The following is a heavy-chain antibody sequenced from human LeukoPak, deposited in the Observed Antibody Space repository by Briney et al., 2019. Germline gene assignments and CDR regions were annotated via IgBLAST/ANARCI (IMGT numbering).Heavy chain of an antibody. J-gene: IGHJ4*02. V-gene: IGHV7-4-1*02. Sequence: WASVKVSCKASGYTFTSYAMNWVRQAPGQGLDWMGWINTNTGNPTYAQGFTGRFVFSLDTSVSTAYLQISSLKAVDTAVYYCARGSMGEYYYDSSGYGSGFGYWGQGTLVTVSS. CDR1: GYTFTSYA. D-gene: IGHD3-22*01. CDR3: ARGSMGEYYYDSSGYGSGFGY. CDR2: INTNTGNP.